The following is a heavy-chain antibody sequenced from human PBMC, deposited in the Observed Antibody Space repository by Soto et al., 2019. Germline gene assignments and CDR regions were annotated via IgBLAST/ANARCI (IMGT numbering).Heavy chain of an antibody. J-gene: IGHJ4*02. V-gene: IGHV4-59*01. Sequence: SETLSLTCSVSGGSMSSYYWTWLRQSPGRGLEWIGYISYSGSTYYNPSLKSRVTISADTSKNQFSLRMNSMIAADTAVYYCARADPDASVGYWGQGTLVTVSS. CDR1: GGSMSSYY. D-gene: IGHD2-15*01. CDR3: ARADPDASVGY. CDR2: ISYSGST.